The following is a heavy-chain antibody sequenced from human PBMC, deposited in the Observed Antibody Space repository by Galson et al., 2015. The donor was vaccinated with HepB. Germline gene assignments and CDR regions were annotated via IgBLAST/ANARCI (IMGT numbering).Heavy chain of an antibody. CDR2: ISYDGSNK. CDR1: GFTFSSYG. Sequence: LSLSCAASGFTFSSYGMHWVRQAPGKGLAWVAVISYDGSNKYYADSVKGRFTISRDNSKNTLYLQMNSLRAEDTAVYYCADLVWIVATIGDDAFDIWGQGTMVTVSS. D-gene: IGHD5-12*01. V-gene: IGHV3-30*03. CDR3: ADLVWIVATIGDDAFDI. J-gene: IGHJ3*02.